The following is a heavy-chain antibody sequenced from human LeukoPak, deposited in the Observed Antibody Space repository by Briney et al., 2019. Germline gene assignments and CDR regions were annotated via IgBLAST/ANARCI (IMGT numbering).Heavy chain of an antibody. J-gene: IGHJ5*02. CDR3: LVVMVQGANWFDP. CDR1: GVTFPNAW. CDR2: IKSRADGGTT. V-gene: IGHV3-15*01. Sequence: PGGSLRLSCAASGVTFPNAWMSWARQAPGKGLEWVGHIKSRADGGTTDYAAPMKGRFTISRDDSRDMLFLQMNSLQTEDTAIYYCLVVMVQGANWFDPWGQGTLVTVSS. D-gene: IGHD3-10*01.